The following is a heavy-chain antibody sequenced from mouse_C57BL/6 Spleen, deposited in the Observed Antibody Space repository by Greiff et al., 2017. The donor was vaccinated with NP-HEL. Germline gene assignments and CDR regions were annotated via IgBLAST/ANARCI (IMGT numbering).Heavy chain of an antibody. CDR3: AREYDVPFDY. CDR2: IHPNSGST. V-gene: IGHV1-64*01. D-gene: IGHD2-12*01. Sequence: VQLQQSGAELVKPGASVKLSCKASGYTFTSYWMHWVKQRPGQGLEWIGMIHPNSGSTNYNEKFKSKATLTVDKSSSTAYMQLSSLTSEDSAVYYCAREYDVPFDYWGQGTTLTVSS. J-gene: IGHJ2*01. CDR1: GYTFTSYW.